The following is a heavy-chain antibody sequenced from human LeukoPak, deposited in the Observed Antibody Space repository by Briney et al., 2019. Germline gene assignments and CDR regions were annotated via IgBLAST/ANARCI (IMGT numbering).Heavy chain of an antibody. CDR3: ARLGSGDSLRNAFDI. CDR1: GYSFTSYW. D-gene: IGHD3-10*01. Sequence: GESLKISCKGSGYSFTSYWIGWVRQMPGKGLEWMGIIYPGDSDTGYSPSFQGQVTISADKSISTAYLQWSSLKASDTAMYYCARLGSGDSLRNAFDIWGQGTMVTVSS. CDR2: IYPGDSDT. V-gene: IGHV5-51*01. J-gene: IGHJ3*02.